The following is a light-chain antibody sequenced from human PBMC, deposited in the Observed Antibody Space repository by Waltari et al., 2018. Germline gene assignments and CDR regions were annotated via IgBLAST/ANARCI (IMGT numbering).Light chain of an antibody. CDR3: QQYDNYWT. J-gene: IGKJ1*01. V-gene: IGKV1-5*03. CDR1: QSMSNW. Sequence: IAGRASQSMSNWLAWYQQKPWKAPKRLIYKASNLESGVPSRFSGSGSGTEFTLTISSLQPDDFATYYCQQYDNYWTFGQGTKVEIK. CDR2: KAS.